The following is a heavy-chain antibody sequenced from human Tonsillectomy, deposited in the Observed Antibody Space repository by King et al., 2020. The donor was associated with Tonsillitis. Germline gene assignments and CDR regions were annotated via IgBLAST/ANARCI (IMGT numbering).Heavy chain of an antibody. CDR3: AAERYDRNAFDI. D-gene: IGHD3-10*02. V-gene: IGHV1-58*01. CDR1: GFTFTSSA. J-gene: IGHJ3*02. CDR2: IVVGSGNT. Sequence: QLVESGPEVKKPGTSAKVSCKASGFTFTSSAVQWVRQARGQRLEWIGWIVVGSGNTNYAQKFQERVTITRDMSTSTAYMGLSSLRSEDTAVYYCAAERYDRNAFDIWGQGTMVTVSS.